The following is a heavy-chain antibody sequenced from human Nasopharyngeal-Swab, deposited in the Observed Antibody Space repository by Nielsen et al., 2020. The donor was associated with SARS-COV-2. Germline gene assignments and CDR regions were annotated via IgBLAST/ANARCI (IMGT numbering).Heavy chain of an antibody. CDR2: ISHSGST. V-gene: IGHV4-34*01. Sequence: SETLSLTCTVYGGSFSGYYWSWIRQPPGKGLEWIGGISHSGSTNQNPSLKSRVTISIDTSKNQFSLKLSSVTAADTAVYYCARGKLGNSGWYGGYYYYGMDVWGQGTTVTVSS. J-gene: IGHJ6*02. CDR1: GGSFSGYY. CDR3: ARGKLGNSGWYGGYYYYGMDV. D-gene: IGHD6-19*01.